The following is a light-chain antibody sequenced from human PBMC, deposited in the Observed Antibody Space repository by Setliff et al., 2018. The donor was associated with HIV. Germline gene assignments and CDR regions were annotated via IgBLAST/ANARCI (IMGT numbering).Light chain of an antibody. CDR1: SSDVGGYNY. Sequence: QSALAQPASVSGSPGQSITISCTGTSSDVGGYNYVAWYQQHPGKAPKLMIYDVSNRPSGVSNRFSGSKSGNTASLTISGLQAEDEADYYCSAYTSRITAVFGTGTKVTVL. J-gene: IGLJ1*01. V-gene: IGLV2-14*03. CDR2: DVS. CDR3: SAYTSRITAV.